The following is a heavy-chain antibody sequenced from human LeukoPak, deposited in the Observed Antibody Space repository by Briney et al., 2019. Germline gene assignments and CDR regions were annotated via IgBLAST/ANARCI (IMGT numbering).Heavy chain of an antibody. J-gene: IGHJ3*02. CDR2: ISYTGST. CDR1: GGSIRSYD. V-gene: IGHV4-59*01. Sequence: SETLSLTCIVSGGSIRSYDWSWIRQPPGKGLEWIGYISYTGSTNYNPSLKSRVTMSGDTPKNQFSLKLSSVTAADTAVYYCVRVGGSPLGALDIWGQGTMVTVSS. D-gene: IGHD1-14*01. CDR3: VRVGGSPLGALDI.